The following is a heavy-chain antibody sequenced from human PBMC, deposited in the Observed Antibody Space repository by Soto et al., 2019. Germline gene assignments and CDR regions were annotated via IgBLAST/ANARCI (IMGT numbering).Heavy chain of an antibody. D-gene: IGHD2-2*01. CDR2: IGTAGDT. CDR1: GFTFSSYD. V-gene: IGHV3-13*01. J-gene: IGHJ6*03. Sequence: AGGSLRLSCAASGFTFSSYDMHWVRQATGKGLEWVSAIGTAGDTYYPGSVKGRFTISRENAKNSLCLQMNSLRAGGTAVYYCARETRTLGYCSSTSCSQGIYYYYYMDVWGKGTTVTVSS. CDR3: ARETRTLGYCSSTSCSQGIYYYYYMDV.